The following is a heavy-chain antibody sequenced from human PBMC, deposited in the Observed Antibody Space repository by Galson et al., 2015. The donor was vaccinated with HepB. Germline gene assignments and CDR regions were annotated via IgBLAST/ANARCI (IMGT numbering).Heavy chain of an antibody. CDR1: GFTFSSYG. D-gene: IGHD6-19*01. V-gene: IGHV3-30*18. Sequence: SLRLSCAASGFTFSSYGMHWVRQAPGKGLEWVAVISYDGSNKYYADSVKGRFTISRDNSKNTLYLQMNSLRAEDTAVYYCAKGTAAQYSSGWYDYYGMDVWGQGTMVTVSS. CDR3: AKGTAAQYSSGWYDYYGMDV. J-gene: IGHJ6*02. CDR2: ISYDGSNK.